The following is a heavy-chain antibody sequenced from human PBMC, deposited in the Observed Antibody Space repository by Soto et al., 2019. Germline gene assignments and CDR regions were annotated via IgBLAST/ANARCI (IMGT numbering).Heavy chain of an antibody. J-gene: IGHJ6*02. V-gene: IGHV3-53*02. CDR1: GFTVSSNY. CDR2: IYSGGST. CDR3: ARGLATHYYYYGMDV. Sequence: EVQLVETGGGLIQPGGSLRLSCAASGFTVSSNYMGWVRQAPGKGLEWVSVIYSGGSTYYADSVKGRFTISRDNSKNTLYLQMNSLRAEDTAVYYCARGLATHYYYYGMDVWGQGTTVTVSS. D-gene: IGHD2-15*01.